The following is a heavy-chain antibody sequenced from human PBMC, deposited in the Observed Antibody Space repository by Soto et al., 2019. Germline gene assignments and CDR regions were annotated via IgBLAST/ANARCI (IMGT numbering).Heavy chain of an antibody. CDR3: AREWGYCSGGSCYPESGYGMDV. J-gene: IGHJ6*02. CDR1: GGTFSSYA. CDR2: IIPIFGTA. Sequence: GASVKGSCKASGGTFSSYAISWVRQAPGQGLEWMGGIIPIFGTANYAQKFQGRVTITADESTSTAYMELSSLRSEDTAVYYCAREWGYCSGGSCYPESGYGMDVWGQGTTVTVSS. D-gene: IGHD2-15*01. V-gene: IGHV1-69*13.